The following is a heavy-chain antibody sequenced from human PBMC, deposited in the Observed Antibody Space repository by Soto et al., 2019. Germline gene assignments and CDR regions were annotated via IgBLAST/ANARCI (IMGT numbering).Heavy chain of an antibody. CDR1: GYTFTRYG. CDR2: IRAYNGNT. V-gene: IGHV1-18*01. Sequence: QVQLVQSGAEVKKPGASVKVSCKASGYTFTRYGISWVRQAPGQGVEWMGWIRAYNGNTHYALKLQGRVTMTTDTSTSTAYMELRSLRSDDTAVYNSATASPVVAYWGQGTLVTVSS. CDR3: ATASPVVAY. J-gene: IGHJ4*02.